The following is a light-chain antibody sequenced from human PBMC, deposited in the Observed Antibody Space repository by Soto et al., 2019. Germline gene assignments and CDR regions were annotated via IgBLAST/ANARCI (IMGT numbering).Light chain of an antibody. CDR3: RSFAGENNFM. J-gene: IGLJ3*02. CDR1: SSDVGNYNY. CDR2: EVS. Sequence: QSALTQPPSASGSPGQSVTISCTGTSSDVGNYNYVSWYQQHPGKAPKLMIYEVSKRPSGVPDRFSGSKSGNTASLTVSGLQAEDEADYYCRSFAGENNFMFGGGTKLTVL. V-gene: IGLV2-8*01.